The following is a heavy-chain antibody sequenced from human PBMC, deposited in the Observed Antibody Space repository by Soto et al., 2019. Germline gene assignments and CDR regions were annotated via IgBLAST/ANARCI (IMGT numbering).Heavy chain of an antibody. Sequence: EVQLVESGGGSVQPGGSLRLSCVASGITFTNYWMHWVRQVPGKGLVWVARVDSDGRGTSYADFVKGRLTISRDNTKNTLYLQRNMLRVEDTAMYYCGTVFEHWGQGIPVTDSS. CDR1: GITFTNYW. V-gene: IGHV3-74*01. J-gene: IGHJ4*02. CDR3: GTVFEH. CDR2: VDSDGRGT.